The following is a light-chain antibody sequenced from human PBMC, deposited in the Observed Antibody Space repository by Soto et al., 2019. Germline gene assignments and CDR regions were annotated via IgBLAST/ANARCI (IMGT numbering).Light chain of an antibody. CDR2: EVT. CDR1: SSDVGGYNY. CDR3: CSFAGTNSFV. Sequence: QSVLTQPPSASGSPGQSVTISCTGTSSDVGGYNYVSWYQQRPGKAPKLIIYEVTKRPSGVPDRVFGSKSGNTASLTVSGLQADDEADYYCCSFAGTNSFVCGTGTKVTVL. J-gene: IGLJ1*01. V-gene: IGLV2-8*01.